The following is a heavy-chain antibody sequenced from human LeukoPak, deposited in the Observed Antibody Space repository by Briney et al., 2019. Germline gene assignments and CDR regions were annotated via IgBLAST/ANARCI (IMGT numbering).Heavy chain of an antibody. Sequence: SETLSLTCTVSGVSINSNTYSGGWIRQPPGEVLEWIGTISYTGNTYYNSSLKSRLTISVDTSKTQFSLKLSSVTAADTAVYYCARHFGYDDTSDYQGVPDYWGQGSLVTVSS. J-gene: IGHJ4*02. D-gene: IGHD3-22*01. CDR2: ISYTGNT. V-gene: IGHV4-39*01. CDR1: GVSINSNTYS. CDR3: ARHFGYDDTSDYQGVPDY.